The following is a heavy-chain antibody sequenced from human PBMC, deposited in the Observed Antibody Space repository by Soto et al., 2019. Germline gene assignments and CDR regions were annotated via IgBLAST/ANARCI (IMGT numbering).Heavy chain of an antibody. CDR1: GFTFSSYG. Sequence: QVQLVESGGGVVQPGRSLRLSCAASGFTFSSYGMHWVRQAPGKGLEWVAVRWYDGSNKYYADSVKGQSTISRDNSQNTLYLQMKRLRAEDTAVYYCARDVYSSGWSEYFQHWGQGTLVTVT. D-gene: IGHD6-19*01. CDR2: RWYDGSNK. V-gene: IGHV3-33*01. J-gene: IGHJ1*01. CDR3: ARDVYSSGWSEYFQH.